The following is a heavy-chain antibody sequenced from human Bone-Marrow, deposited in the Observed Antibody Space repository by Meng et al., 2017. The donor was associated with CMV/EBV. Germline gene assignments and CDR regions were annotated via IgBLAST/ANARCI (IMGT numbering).Heavy chain of an antibody. CDR1: GGTFNIYT. CDR3: ARTSTNYYYYGMDV. CDR2: IIPIFATA. V-gene: IGHV1-69*05. Sequence: SVKVSCKASGGTFNIYTINWVRQAPGQGLEWMGGIIPIFATAKYAQKFQGRVTIITDESTSTAYMELSSLRSEDTAVYYCARTSTNYYYYGMDVWGQGTTVTVSS. D-gene: IGHD4-11*01. J-gene: IGHJ6*02.